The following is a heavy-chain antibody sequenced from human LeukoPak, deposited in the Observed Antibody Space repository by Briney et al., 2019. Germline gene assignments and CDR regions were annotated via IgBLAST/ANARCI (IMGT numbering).Heavy chain of an antibody. J-gene: IGHJ4*02. Sequence: ASVKVSCKASGYTFTGYYMHWVRQAPGQGLEWMGWVNPTSGGTNYAQKFLGRVSMTADTATSTAYMELRSLTSDDTAMYYCARSGRGTYYYFDLWGQGTLVTASS. CDR1: GYTFTGYY. D-gene: IGHD5-12*01. CDR2: VNPTSGGT. CDR3: ARSGRGTYYYFDL. V-gene: IGHV1-2*02.